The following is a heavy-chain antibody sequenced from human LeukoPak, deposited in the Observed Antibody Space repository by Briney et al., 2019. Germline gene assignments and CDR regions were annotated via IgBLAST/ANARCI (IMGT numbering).Heavy chain of an antibody. D-gene: IGHD3-10*01. Sequence: PGGSLRLSCAASGFTFSSSGMNWVRQTPGKGLHWVSSNIYYADSVKGRFTISRDNAKNSLYLQMSSLRAEDTAVYYCARALYGSGSYSGSDYWGQGTLVTVSS. CDR1: GFTFSSSG. CDR3: ARALYGSGSYSGSDY. V-gene: IGHV3-21*01. J-gene: IGHJ4*02. CDR2: NI.